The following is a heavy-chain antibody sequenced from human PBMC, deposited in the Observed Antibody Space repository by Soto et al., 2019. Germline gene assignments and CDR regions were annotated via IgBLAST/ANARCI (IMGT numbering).Heavy chain of an antibody. Sequence: GASVKVSCKASGGTFSSYALSWVRQAPGQGLEWMGGIIPIFGTANYAQKFQGRVTITADESTSTAYMELSSLRSEDTAVYYCAALSRYFDWLLFDYWGQGTLVTVSS. CDR2: IIPIFGTA. D-gene: IGHD3-9*01. V-gene: IGHV1-69*13. J-gene: IGHJ4*02. CDR3: AALSRYFDWLLFDY. CDR1: GGTFSSYA.